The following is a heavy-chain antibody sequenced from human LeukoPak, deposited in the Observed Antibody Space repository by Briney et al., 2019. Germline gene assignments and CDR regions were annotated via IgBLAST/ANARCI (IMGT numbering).Heavy chain of an antibody. V-gene: IGHV3-21*01. CDR3: TRDPRGNYLGY. CDR2: ISTSSSDI. J-gene: IGHJ4*02. D-gene: IGHD1-26*01. Sequence: PGGSLRLSCAASGFTFSSYSVNWVRQAPGKGLEWVSSISTSSSDIHYADSVKGRFTISRDHSKNTLYLQMNSLRAEDTAVYYCTRDPRGNYLGYWGQGTLVTVSS. CDR1: GFTFSSYS.